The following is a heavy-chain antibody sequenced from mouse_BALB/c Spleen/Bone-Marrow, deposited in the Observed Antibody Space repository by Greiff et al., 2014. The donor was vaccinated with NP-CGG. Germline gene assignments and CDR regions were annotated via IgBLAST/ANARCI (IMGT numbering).Heavy chain of an antibody. CDR1: GFNIKDTY. CDR2: IDPANGNT. CDR3: ARSGDYGSSLAY. V-gene: IGHV14-3*02. D-gene: IGHD1-1*01. J-gene: IGHJ3*01. Sequence: EVQLQQSGAELVKPGASVKLPCTASGFNIKDTYMHWVKQRPEQGLEWIGRIDPANGNTKYDPKFQGKATITADTSSNTAYLQLSSLTSEDTAVYYCARSGDYGSSLAYWGQGTLVTVSA.